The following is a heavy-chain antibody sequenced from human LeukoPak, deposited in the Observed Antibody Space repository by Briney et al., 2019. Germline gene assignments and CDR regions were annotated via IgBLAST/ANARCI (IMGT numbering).Heavy chain of an antibody. Sequence: ASVKVSCKASGGTFSSYAISWVRQAPGQGLEWMGWINTNTGNPTYAQGFTGRFVFSLDTSVSTAYLQISSLKAEDTAVYYCARDTGDIVVVPAAMIYYYGMDVWGQGTTVTVSS. CDR3: ARDTGDIVVVPAAMIYYYGMDV. CDR1: GGTFSSYA. D-gene: IGHD2-2*01. V-gene: IGHV7-4-1*02. CDR2: INTNTGNP. J-gene: IGHJ6*02.